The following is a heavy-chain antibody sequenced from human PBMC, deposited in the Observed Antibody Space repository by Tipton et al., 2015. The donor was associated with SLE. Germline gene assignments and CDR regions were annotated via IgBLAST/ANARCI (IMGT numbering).Heavy chain of an antibody. J-gene: IGHJ3*01. CDR2: FHHASGAT. D-gene: IGHD3-22*01. CDR1: GGSISSNTHY. Sequence: GLVKPSETLSLTCTVSGGSISSNTHYWSWMRQPAGKELEWIGRFHHASGATDYNPSLKSRVTISVDTSKNQFSLILSSVTAADTAVYYCARSGSSGSSPEASDVWGQGTMVTVSS. CDR3: ARSGSSGSSPEASDV. V-gene: IGHV4-61*02.